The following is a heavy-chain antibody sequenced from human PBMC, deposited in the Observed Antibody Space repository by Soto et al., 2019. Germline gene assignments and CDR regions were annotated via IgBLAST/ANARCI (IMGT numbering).Heavy chain of an antibody. J-gene: IGHJ4*02. CDR2: IYNSGST. CDR1: GGSISSGDYY. CDR3: GPRGAVADPRGY. Sequence: SETLSLTCTVPGGSISSGDYYWSWIRQHPGKGLEWIGHIYNSGSTYYNPSLKSRVTISVDTSKNQFSLNLTSVTAADTAVYYCGPRGAVADPRGYWGQGTLVTVSS. V-gene: IGHV4-30-4*08. D-gene: IGHD6-19*01.